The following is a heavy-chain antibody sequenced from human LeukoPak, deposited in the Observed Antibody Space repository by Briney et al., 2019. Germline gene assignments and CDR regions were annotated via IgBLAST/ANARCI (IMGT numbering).Heavy chain of an antibody. V-gene: IGHV3-7*01. Sequence: GDSLRLSCAASGFNFGVFWVSWVRQAPGRGLQWVASMNEGGSHIYYEDSVKGRFTISRDNARKSLFLQMNSLRAEDTAVYYCARLFDGVTTFDYWGQGALVTVSS. CDR3: ARLFDGVTTFDY. J-gene: IGHJ4*02. CDR2: MNEGGSHI. CDR1: GFNFGVFW. D-gene: IGHD1-1*01.